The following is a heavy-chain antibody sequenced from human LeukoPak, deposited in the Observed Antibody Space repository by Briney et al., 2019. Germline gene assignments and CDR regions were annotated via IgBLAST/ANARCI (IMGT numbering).Heavy chain of an antibody. Sequence: PSQTLSLTCTVSGGSISSGSYYWSWIRQPAGKGLEWIGRIYTSGSTNYNPSLKSRVTISVDTSKNQFSLKLSSVTAADTAVYYCVRDGSKYSSSSGQGYWGQGTLVTVSS. J-gene: IGHJ4*02. D-gene: IGHD6-6*01. CDR2: IYTSGST. CDR1: GGSISSGSYY. V-gene: IGHV4-61*02. CDR3: VRDGSKYSSSSGQGY.